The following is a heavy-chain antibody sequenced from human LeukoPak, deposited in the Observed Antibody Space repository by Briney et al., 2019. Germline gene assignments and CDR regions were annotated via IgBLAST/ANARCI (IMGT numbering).Heavy chain of an antibody. D-gene: IGHD6-19*01. CDR2: ISRTSITI. CDR3: ARETILAVAGDF. J-gene: IGHJ4*02. V-gene: IGHV3-48*01. CDR1: GFPFNRNN. Sequence: GGSLPLSCAASGFPFNRNNMNWFRQAPGKGMEWVSYISRTSITISYAASVKGRLNISRDNAKNSLYLQMNSLRADDTAVYYCARETILAVAGDFWGQGTLVTVSS.